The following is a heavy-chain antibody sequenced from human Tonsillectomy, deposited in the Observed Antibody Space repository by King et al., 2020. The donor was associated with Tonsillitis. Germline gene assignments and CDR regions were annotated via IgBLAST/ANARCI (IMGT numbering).Heavy chain of an antibody. CDR2: INGGEEGT. CDR3: AKESPYSGNYRFYYFDY. J-gene: IGHJ4*02. Sequence: VQLVESGGGLVQPGGSLDFSGEAPDFPFNTYPRSWVGQAPGKARGGVSPINGGEEGTFSAISVKGRFTISRDVSKNTVFVQMNGLRAEDTAVYYCAKESPYSGNYRFYYFDYWGQGTLVTVSS. CDR1: DFPFNTYP. D-gene: IGHD1-26*01. V-gene: IGHV3-23*04.